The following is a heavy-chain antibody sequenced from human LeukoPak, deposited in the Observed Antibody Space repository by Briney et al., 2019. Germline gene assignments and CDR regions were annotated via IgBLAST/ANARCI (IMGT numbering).Heavy chain of an antibody. D-gene: IGHD1-26*01. Sequence: GGSLRLSCAAFGFNVNYVWMNWVRQAPGKGLEWVGRIKTKIDGETADYAAPVKGRFTISRDDSKNTLYLQMKSLTTEDSAVYYCSTERNWELLRPYGMDIWGQGTTVTVSS. CDR3: STERNWELLRPYGMDI. V-gene: IGHV3-15*01. J-gene: IGHJ6*02. CDR1: GFNVNYVW. CDR2: IKTKIDGETA.